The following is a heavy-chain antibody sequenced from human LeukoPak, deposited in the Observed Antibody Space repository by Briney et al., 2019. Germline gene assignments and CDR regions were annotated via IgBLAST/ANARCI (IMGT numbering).Heavy chain of an antibody. CDR2: INHSGST. CDR1: GGSISSGGYY. CDR3: ARGRQWRVRYGMDV. V-gene: IGHV4-30-2*01. J-gene: IGHJ6*02. Sequence: KPSQTLSLACTVSGGSISSGGYYWSWIRQPPGKGLEWIGEINHSGSTNYNPSLKSRVTISVDTSKNQFSLKLSSVAAADTAVYYCARGRQWRVRYGMDVWGQGTTVTVSS. D-gene: IGHD6-19*01.